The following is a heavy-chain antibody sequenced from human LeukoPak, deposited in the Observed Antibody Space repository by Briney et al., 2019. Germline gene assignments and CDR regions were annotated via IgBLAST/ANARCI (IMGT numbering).Heavy chain of an antibody. CDR3: AKGTLRSNHYYYYYGMDV. CDR2: LSDSGGST. CDR1: GFPFSNYA. D-gene: IGHD1/OR15-1a*01. Sequence: GGSLRLSCAASGFPFSNYAMSWVRQAPGKGLEWVSALSDSGGSTYYADSVKGRFTISRDNSKNTLYLQMNSLRAADTAVYYCAKGTLRSNHYYYYYGMDVWGQGTTVTVSS. J-gene: IGHJ6*02. V-gene: IGHV3-23*01.